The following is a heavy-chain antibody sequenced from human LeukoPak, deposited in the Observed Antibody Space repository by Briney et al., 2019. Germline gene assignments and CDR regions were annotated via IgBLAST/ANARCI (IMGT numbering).Heavy chain of an antibody. Sequence: SETLSLTCTVSGGSISSSSNYWGWIRPPPGQGLEWIGGIYHSGSNYYNPSLKSRVTISVDTSKNQFSLKLSSVTAADTAVYYCARHTGYSSGWFPKWFDPWGQGTLVTVSS. D-gene: IGHD6-19*01. CDR3: ARHTGYSSGWFPKWFDP. CDR2: IYHSGSN. J-gene: IGHJ5*02. CDR1: GGSISSSSNY. V-gene: IGHV4-39*01.